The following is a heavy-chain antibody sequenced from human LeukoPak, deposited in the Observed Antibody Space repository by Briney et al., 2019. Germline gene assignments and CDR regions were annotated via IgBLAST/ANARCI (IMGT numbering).Heavy chain of an antibody. Sequence: SETLSLTCAVSGYSISSGYYWGWIRQPPGKGLEWIGSIYHSGSTYYNPSLKSRVTISVDTSKNQFSLKLSSVTAADTAVYYCARGHLFDGDYWGQGTLVTVSS. CDR3: ARGHLFDGDY. CDR2: IYHSGST. V-gene: IGHV4-38-2*01. D-gene: IGHD5-24*01. J-gene: IGHJ4*02. CDR1: GYSISSGYY.